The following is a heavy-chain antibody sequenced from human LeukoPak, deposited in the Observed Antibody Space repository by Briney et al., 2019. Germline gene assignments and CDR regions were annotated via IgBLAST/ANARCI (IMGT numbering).Heavy chain of an antibody. CDR1: GFTFSGYW. J-gene: IGHJ4*02. D-gene: IGHD3-10*01. V-gene: IGHV3-7*04. CDR3: ERDSPAGAGWRSEPTFDY. Sequence: GGSLRLSCAASGFTFSGYWMSWVRQAPGKGLEWVANIKQDGSEKYYVDSVKGRFTISRDNAKKSLYLQMNSLRADDTAVYYCERDSPAGAGWRSEPTFDYWGRGTRVTVSS. CDR2: IKQDGSEK.